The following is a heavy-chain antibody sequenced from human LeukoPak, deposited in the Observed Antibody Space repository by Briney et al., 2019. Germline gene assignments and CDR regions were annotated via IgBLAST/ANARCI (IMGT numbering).Heavy chain of an antibody. CDR1: GFTFSSYA. CDR3: AREFGGYYLLRYFDY. CDR2: ISYDGSNK. V-gene: IGHV3-30-3*01. Sequence: GGSLRLSCAASGFTFSSYAMHWVRQAPGKGLEWVAVISYDGSNKYYADSVKGRFTISRDNSKNTLYLQMNSLRAEDTAVYYCAREFGGYYLLRYFDYWGQGTLVTVFS. J-gene: IGHJ4*02. D-gene: IGHD3-22*01.